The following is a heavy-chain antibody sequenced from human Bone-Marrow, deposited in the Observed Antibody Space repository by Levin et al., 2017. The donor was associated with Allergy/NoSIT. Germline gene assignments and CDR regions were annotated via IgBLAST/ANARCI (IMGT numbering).Heavy chain of an antibody. D-gene: IGHD7-27*01. Sequence: LSLTCAASGFTVSSNYMTWVRQAPGKGLEWVSVIYSDGSTYYADSVKGRFTISRDNSKNTLYLQMNSLRAEDTAVYYCARDRRPYTSDWGYLDFWGQGTLVTVSS. J-gene: IGHJ4*02. CDR3: ARDRRPYTSDWGYLDF. CDR2: IYSDGST. V-gene: IGHV3-53*01. CDR1: GFTVSSNY.